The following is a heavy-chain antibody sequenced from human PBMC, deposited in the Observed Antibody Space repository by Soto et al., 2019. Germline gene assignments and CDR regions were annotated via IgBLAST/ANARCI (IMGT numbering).Heavy chain of an antibody. J-gene: IGHJ6*02. CDR2: ISGSSSTI. CDR1: GFTFRSYS. V-gene: IGHV3-48*02. D-gene: IGHD5-12*01. Sequence: LRLSCAASGFTFRSYSMNWVRQAPGKGLEWVSFISGSSSTIYYADSVKGRFTITRDNAKNLLYLQMNSLRDEDTAVYYCARDRGYSGWYYGMDVWGQGTTVTVSS. CDR3: ARDRGYSGWYYGMDV.